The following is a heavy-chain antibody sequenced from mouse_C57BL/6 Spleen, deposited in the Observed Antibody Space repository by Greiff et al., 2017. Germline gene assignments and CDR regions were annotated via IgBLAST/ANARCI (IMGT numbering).Heavy chain of an antibody. CDR2: IRNKANNHAT. D-gene: IGHD2-3*01. Sequence: EVQLQESGGGLVQPGGSMKLSCAASGFTFSDAWMDWVRQSPEKGLEWVAEIRNKANNHATYYAESVKGRFTISRDDSKSSVYLQMNSLRAEDTGIYYCTRQDGYWFDYWGQGTTLTVSS. J-gene: IGHJ2*01. CDR3: TRQDGYWFDY. V-gene: IGHV6-6*01. CDR1: GFTFSDAW.